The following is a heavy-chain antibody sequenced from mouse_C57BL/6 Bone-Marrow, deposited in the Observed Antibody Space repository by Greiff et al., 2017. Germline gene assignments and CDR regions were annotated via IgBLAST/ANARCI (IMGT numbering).Heavy chain of an antibody. CDR1: GFTFSSYG. Sequence: EVQGVESGGDLVKPGGSLKLSCAASGFTFSSYGMSWVRQTPDKRLEWVATISSGGSYTYYPDSVKGRFTISRDNAKNTLYLQMSSLKSEDTARYYCARQRYSNYEDYWGQGTTLTVSS. D-gene: IGHD2-5*01. J-gene: IGHJ2*01. V-gene: IGHV5-6*01. CDR2: ISSGGSYT. CDR3: ARQRYSNYEDY.